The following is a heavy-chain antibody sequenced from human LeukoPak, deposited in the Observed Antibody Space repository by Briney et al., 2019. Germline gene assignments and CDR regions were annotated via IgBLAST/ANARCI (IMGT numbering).Heavy chain of an antibody. D-gene: IGHD6-13*01. CDR1: GGSISSGDYY. CDR2: IYYSGST. V-gene: IGHV4-30-4*01. Sequence: SETLSLTCTVSGGSISSGDYYWSWIRQPPGKGLEWIEYIYYSGSTYYNPSLKSRVTISVDTSKNQFSLKLSSVTAADTAVYYCASGYSGYDAFDIWGQGTMVTVSS. CDR3: ASGYSGYDAFDI. J-gene: IGHJ3*02.